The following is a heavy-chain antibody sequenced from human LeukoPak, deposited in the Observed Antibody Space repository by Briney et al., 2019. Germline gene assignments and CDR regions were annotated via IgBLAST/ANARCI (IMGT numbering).Heavy chain of an antibody. CDR1: VFTFCIYS. Sequence: PGGSLRLSCAASVFTFCIYSKNGAPQAPGEGLEWVSSISNSSRYICYADTVKSRFTISRHNAKNSLYLQMNSLRAEDTAVYYCARALDNEYSNYGLYFDCWGQGTLVTVSS. CDR2: ISNSSRYI. CDR3: ARALDNEYSNYGLYFDC. J-gene: IGHJ4*02. D-gene: IGHD4-11*01. V-gene: IGHV3-21*01.